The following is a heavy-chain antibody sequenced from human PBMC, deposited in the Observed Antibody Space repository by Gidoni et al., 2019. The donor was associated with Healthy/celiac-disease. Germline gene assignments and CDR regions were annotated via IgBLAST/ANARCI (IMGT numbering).Heavy chain of an antibody. D-gene: IGHD2-15*01. CDR2: INHSGST. J-gene: IGHJ4*02. Sequence: QVQLQQWGAGLLKPSATLSLTCAVYGVSFSGYYWSWIRQPPGKGLEWLGEINHSGSTNYSPSLKSRVTISVDTSKIQFSLKLSSVTAADTAVYYCARTLGYCSGGSCYSRFDYWGQGTLVTVSS. V-gene: IGHV4-34*01. CDR1: GVSFSGYY. CDR3: ARTLGYCSGGSCYSRFDY.